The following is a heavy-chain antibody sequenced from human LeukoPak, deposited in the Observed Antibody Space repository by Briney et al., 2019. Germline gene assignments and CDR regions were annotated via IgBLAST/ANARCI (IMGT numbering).Heavy chain of an antibody. Sequence: TLSLTCTVSGGSISSGGYYWSWIRQHPGKGLEWIGYIYYSGSTYYNPSLKSRVTISVDTSKNQFSLQLNSVTAADTAVYYCARRGAVVTKEFDYWGQGTLVTVSS. J-gene: IGHJ4*02. CDR2: IYYSGST. V-gene: IGHV4-31*03. CDR3: ARRGAVVTKEFDY. CDR1: GGSISSGGYY. D-gene: IGHD4-23*01.